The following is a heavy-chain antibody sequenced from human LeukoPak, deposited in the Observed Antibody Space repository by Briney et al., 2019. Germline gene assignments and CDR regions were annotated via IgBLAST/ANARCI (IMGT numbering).Heavy chain of an antibody. CDR2: ISPSGGST. V-gene: IGHV1-46*01. D-gene: IGHD3-22*01. J-gene: IGHJ4*02. CDR1: GYTFTSNY. CDR3: ATEKPYYYDSSGPNYFDY. Sequence: RASVKVSCKAFGYTFTSNYMHWVRQAPGQGPEWMGVISPSGGSTTYAQKFQGRVTMTEDTSTDTAYMELSSLRSEDTAVYYCATEKPYYYDSSGPNYFDYWGQGTLVTVSS.